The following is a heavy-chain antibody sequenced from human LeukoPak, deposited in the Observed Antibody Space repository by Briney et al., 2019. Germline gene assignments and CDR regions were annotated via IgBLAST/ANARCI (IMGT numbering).Heavy chain of an antibody. CDR2: IYYSGST. CDR3: ARSEPDTGIAAAGTESAFDI. D-gene: IGHD6-13*01. V-gene: IGHV4-59*01. J-gene: IGHJ3*02. CDR1: GGSISSYY. Sequence: SETLSLTCTVSGGSISSYYWSWIRQPPGRGLEWIGYIYYSGSTNYNPSLKSRVTISVDTSKNQFSLKLSSVTAADTAVYYCARSEPDTGIAAAGTESAFDIWGQGTMVTVSS.